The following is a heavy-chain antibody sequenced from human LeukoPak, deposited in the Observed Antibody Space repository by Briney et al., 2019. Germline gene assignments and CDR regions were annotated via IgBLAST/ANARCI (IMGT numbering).Heavy chain of an antibody. D-gene: IGHD6-13*01. CDR1: GFSFSSYA. CDR2: MSSSDDGR. CDR3: ARDHDSSSCPYFDY. V-gene: IGHV3-23*01. J-gene: IGHJ4*02. Sequence: GGSLRLSCATSGFSFSSYAMSWVRQAPGKGLEWVSAMSSSDDGRYYAASVRGRFTISRDNAKNSLYLQMNSLRAEDTAVYYCARDHDSSSCPYFDYWGQGTLVTVSS.